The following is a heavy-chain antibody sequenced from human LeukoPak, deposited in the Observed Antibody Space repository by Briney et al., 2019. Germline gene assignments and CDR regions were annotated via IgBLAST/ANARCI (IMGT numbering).Heavy chain of an antibody. CDR3: ARDTYSYGSSAYYFDY. J-gene: IGHJ4*02. Sequence: SETLSLTCSVSGYSISSGYYWGWIRQPPGKGLEWIGSIYHSGSTYYNPSLKSRVTMSVDTSKNQFSLKLSSVTAADTAVYYCARDTYSYGSSAYYFDYWGQGILVTVSS. D-gene: IGHD5-18*01. CDR1: GYSISSGYY. CDR2: IYHSGST. V-gene: IGHV4-38-2*02.